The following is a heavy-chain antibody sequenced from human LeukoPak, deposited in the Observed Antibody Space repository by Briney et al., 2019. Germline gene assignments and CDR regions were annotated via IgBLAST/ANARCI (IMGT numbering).Heavy chain of an antibody. CDR3: AKSSTIRSTSHDSY. CDR2: ISSTGGTI. CDR1: GFTFSSNS. Sequence: PGGSLRLSCGASGFTFSSNSMNWVRQAPGKGLEWVSYISSTGGTIYYADSMKGRFTISRDNAKNSLYLQMNSLRAEDTAVYYCAKSSTIRSTSHDSYWGQGTLVTVSS. V-gene: IGHV3-48*04. J-gene: IGHJ4*02. D-gene: IGHD2-2*01.